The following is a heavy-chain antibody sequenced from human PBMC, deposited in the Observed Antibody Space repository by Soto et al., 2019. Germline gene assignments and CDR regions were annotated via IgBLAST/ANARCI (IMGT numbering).Heavy chain of an antibody. Sequence: VQLVESGGGVVQPGRSLRLSCAASGFTFSSYGMHWVRQAPGKGLEWVAVIWYDGSNKYYADSVKGRFTISSDNSKTTLFLQMNSLRAEDTAVYYCARDRVYSSSWPDYWGQGTLVTVSS. D-gene: IGHD6-13*01. CDR2: IWYDGSNK. CDR3: ARDRVYSSSWPDY. J-gene: IGHJ4*02. CDR1: GFTFSSYG. V-gene: IGHV3-33*01.